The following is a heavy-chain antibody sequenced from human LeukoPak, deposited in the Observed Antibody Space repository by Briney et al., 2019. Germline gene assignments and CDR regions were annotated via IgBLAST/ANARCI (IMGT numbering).Heavy chain of an antibody. CDR1: GFTFSSYE. D-gene: IGHD4-17*01. Sequence: PGGSLRLSCAASGFTFSSYEMKWVRQAPGKGLQWVSYISSSGSTIHYADSVKGRFTISRDNAKNSLYLQMNSLRVEDTAVYYCARAIGDFGRYGVDVWGQGTTITVFS. CDR2: ISSSGSTI. J-gene: IGHJ6*02. V-gene: IGHV3-48*03. CDR3: ARAIGDFGRYGVDV.